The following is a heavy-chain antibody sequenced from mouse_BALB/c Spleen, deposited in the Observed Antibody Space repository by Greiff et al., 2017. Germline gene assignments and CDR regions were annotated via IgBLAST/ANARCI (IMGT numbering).Heavy chain of an antibody. CDR1: GFTFSSYT. CDR2: ISNGGGST. V-gene: IGHV5-12-2*01. CDR3: ARHLYDGYYYFDY. D-gene: IGHD2-3*01. Sequence: EVMLVESGGGLVQPGGSLKLSCAASGFTFSSYTVSWVRQTPEKRLEWVAYISNGGGSTYYPDTVKGRFTISRDNAKNTLYLQMSSLKSEDTAMYYCARHLYDGYYYFDYWGQGTTLTVSS. J-gene: IGHJ2*01.